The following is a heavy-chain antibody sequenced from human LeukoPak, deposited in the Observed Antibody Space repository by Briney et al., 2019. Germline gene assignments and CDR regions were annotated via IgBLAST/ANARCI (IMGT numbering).Heavy chain of an antibody. V-gene: IGHV4-59*01. J-gene: IGHJ5*02. CDR1: GGSISSYY. Sequence: SETLSLTCTVSGGSISSYYWSWIRQPPGKGLEWIGYIYYSGSTNYNPSLKSRVTISVDTSKNQFSLKPSSVTAADTAVYYCARFKAWFDPWGQGTLVTVSS. CDR2: IYYSGST. CDR3: ARFKAWFDP.